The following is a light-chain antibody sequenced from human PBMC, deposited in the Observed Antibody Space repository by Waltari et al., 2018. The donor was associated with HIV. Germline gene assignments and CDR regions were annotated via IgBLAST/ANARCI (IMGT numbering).Light chain of an antibody. J-gene: IGKJ4*01. V-gene: IGKV1-39*01. CDR1: QTIGIF. Sequence: DIQLTQSPFSLSASVGDRVTITGRASQTIGIFLNWYYQKPGKAPKLLIYVASTLQSGFPSRFSGSGSGTDFTLTITSVQPEDFGIFYCHQGFRTPHTFGGGTNV. CDR3: HQGFRTPHT. CDR2: VAS.